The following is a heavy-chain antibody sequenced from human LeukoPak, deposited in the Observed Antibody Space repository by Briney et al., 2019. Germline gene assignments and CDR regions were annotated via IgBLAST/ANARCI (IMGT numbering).Heavy chain of an antibody. Sequence: PGGSLRLSCAASGFSFRSYSMSWVRQAPGKGLEWVSSISSSSSYICYADSLKGRFTISRDNSKNTLYLQMNSLRAEDTAVYYCAELGITMIGGVWGKGTTVTISS. CDR1: GFSFRSYS. V-gene: IGHV3-21*01. J-gene: IGHJ6*04. CDR2: ISSSSSYI. CDR3: AELGITMIGGV. D-gene: IGHD3-10*02.